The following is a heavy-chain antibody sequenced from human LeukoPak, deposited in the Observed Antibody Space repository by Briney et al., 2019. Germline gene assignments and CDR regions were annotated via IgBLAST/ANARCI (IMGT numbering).Heavy chain of an antibody. Sequence: GGSLRLSCAASGFSFSTYWMHWVRQVPGTGLVWVSRTNTDGSITDYADSVKGRFTISRDNAKDTLYLQMNSLRPEDTAVYYCGRDLGGRGGAWGQGTLVTVSS. CDR3: GRDLGGRGGA. V-gene: IGHV3-74*01. J-gene: IGHJ5*02. D-gene: IGHD1-26*01. CDR1: GFSFSTYW. CDR2: TNTDGSIT.